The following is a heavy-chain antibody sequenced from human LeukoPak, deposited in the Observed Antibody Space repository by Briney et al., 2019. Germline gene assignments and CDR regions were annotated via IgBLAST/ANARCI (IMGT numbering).Heavy chain of an antibody. CDR1: GFTLSNYG. CDR2: ISGSDG. CDR3: AKDLKPDGVGDVDY. V-gene: IGHV3-23*01. D-gene: IGHD1-14*01. Sequence: GGSLRLSCAASGFTLSNYGMSWVRQAPGKGPEWVSTISGSDGYYADSVKGRFTISRDNSKNTVFLQMDSLRAEDTALYYCAKDLKPDGVGDVDYWGQGTLVTVSS. J-gene: IGHJ4*02.